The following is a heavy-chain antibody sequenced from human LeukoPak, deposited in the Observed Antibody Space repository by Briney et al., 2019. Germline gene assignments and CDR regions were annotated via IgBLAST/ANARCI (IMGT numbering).Heavy chain of an antibody. CDR2: TYYRSRWYN. V-gene: IGHV6-1*01. J-gene: IGHJ6*03. D-gene: IGHD3-10*01. CDR3: ARGPGLNYYDSGTFFYYYMDV. CDR1: GDSVSSNRAA. Sequence: SQTLSLTCAISGDSVSSNRAAWNWIRQSPSRGLEWLGRTYYRSRWYNDFAESVKSRIIITPDTSENQFSLQLNSVTPEDTAVYYCARGPGLNYYDSGTFFYYYMDVWGKGTTVTISS.